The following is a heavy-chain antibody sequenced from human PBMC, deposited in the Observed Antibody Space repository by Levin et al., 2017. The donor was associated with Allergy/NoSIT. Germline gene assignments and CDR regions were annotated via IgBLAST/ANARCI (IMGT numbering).Heavy chain of an antibody. V-gene: IGHV3-21*01. CDR2: ISSSSSYI. Sequence: GESLKISCAASGFTFSSYSMNWVRQAPGKGLEWVSSISSSSSYIYYADSVKGRFTISRDNAKNSLYLQMNSLRAEDTAVYYCARDFWSGYYVGRFDYWGQGTLVTVSS. CDR1: GFTFSSYS. CDR3: ARDFWSGYYVGRFDY. D-gene: IGHD3-3*01. J-gene: IGHJ4*02.